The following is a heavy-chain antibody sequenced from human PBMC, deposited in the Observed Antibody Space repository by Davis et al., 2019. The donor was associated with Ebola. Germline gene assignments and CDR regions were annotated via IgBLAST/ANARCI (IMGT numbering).Heavy chain of an antibody. J-gene: IGHJ4*02. CDR3: AKEELKVFDY. Sequence: GESLKISCAASGFTVSSSYMSWVRQAPGKGLEWVSVIYSGGYTFYADSVKGRFTISRDNSKNTLILQMNSLRAEDTAIYYCAKEELKVFDYWGQGTLVTVSS. V-gene: IGHV3-53*01. D-gene: IGHD3-10*01. CDR2: IYSGGYT. CDR1: GFTVSSSY.